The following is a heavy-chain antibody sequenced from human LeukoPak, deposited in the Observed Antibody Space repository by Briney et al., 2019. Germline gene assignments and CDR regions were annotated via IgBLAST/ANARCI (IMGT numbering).Heavy chain of an antibody. D-gene: IGHD5-12*01. CDR1: GFTFSYYN. J-gene: IGHJ6*03. Sequence: GGSLTLSCAASGFTFSYYNINWVRQAPGKGLEWVSSISSSSSYIYYSDSVKGRFTISRDNSKNTLYLQMNSLRAEDTAVYYCAKGIVATYYYYMDVWGKGTTVTISS. CDR3: AKGIVATYYYYMDV. V-gene: IGHV3-21*01. CDR2: ISSSSSYI.